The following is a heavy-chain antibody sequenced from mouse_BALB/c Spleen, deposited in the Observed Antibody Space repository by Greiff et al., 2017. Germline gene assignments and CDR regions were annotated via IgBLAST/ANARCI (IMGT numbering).Heavy chain of an antibody. CDR2: ISDGGSYT. J-gene: IGHJ3*01. CDR1: GFTFSDYY. D-gene: IGHD1-1*01. CDR3: ARAPDYYGSSPWFAY. V-gene: IGHV5-4*02. Sequence: EVMLVESGGGLVKPGGSLKLSCAASGFTFSDYYMYWVRQTPEKRLEWVATISDGGSYTYYPDSVKGRFTISRDNAKNNLYLQMSSLKSEDTAMYYCARAPDYYGSSPWFAYWGQGTLVTVSA.